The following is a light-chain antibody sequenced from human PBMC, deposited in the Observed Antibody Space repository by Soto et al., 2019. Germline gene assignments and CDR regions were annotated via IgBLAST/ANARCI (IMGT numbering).Light chain of an antibody. CDR2: AAS. V-gene: IGKV1-39*01. J-gene: IGKJ4*01. CDR3: QQTYNTPRT. CDR1: QAITNF. Sequence: DIQMTQSPSSLSASVGDTVTITCRASQAITNFLNWYQQKPGKAPKLLIYAASTLQSGVPSRFSGSGSATDFTLTISSLQPEDFATYYCQQTYNTPRTFGGGTKVEIK.